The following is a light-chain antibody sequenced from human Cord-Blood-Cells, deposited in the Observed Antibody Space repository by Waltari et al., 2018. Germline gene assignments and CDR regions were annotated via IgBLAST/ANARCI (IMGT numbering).Light chain of an antibody. CDR2: GAS. CDR1: QSVSSSY. Sequence: EIVLTQSPGTLSLSPGERSTTSCRASQSVSSSYLAWYQQKPGQAPRPLIYGASSRATGIPDRFSGSGSGTDFTLTISRLEPEDVAVYYCQQYGSSPLTFGPGTKVDIK. J-gene: IGKJ3*01. CDR3: QQYGSSPLT. V-gene: IGKV3-20*01.